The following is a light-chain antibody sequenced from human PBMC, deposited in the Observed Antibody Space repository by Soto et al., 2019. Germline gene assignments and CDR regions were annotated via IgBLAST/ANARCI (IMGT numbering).Light chain of an antibody. CDR3: SSYAGSNNYV. V-gene: IGLV2-8*01. CDR2: AVN. J-gene: IGLJ1*01. Sequence: QSALTQPPSASGSPGQSVTISCTGTSSDVGGYQYVSWYQQYPGKAPKLMIYAVNKRPSGVPDRFSGSRSGNTASLTVSGLQAEDEADYYCSSYAGSNNYVFGTATKLTVL. CDR1: SSDVGGYQY.